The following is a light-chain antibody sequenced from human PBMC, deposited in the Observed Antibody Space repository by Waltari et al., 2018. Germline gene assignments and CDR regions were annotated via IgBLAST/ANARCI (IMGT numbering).Light chain of an antibody. J-gene: IGLJ2*01. CDR2: DDS. V-gene: IGLV3-21*02. Sequence: TQPPSVSVAPGQTARITCGEDNIGSKGVHWYQQKPGQAPVLVVYDDSDRPSGIPKRFSGSNSGNTATLTISKVEAGDEADYYCQVWDSSSDHVVFGGGTKLTVL. CDR1: NIGSKG. CDR3: QVWDSSSDHVV.